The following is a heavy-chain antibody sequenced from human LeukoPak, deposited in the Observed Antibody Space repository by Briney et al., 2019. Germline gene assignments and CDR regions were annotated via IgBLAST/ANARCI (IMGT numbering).Heavy chain of an antibody. CDR1: GFTFSSYA. J-gene: IGHJ4*02. V-gene: IGHV3-30*04. CDR3: ARGPGSGSY. Sequence: GRSLRLSCAASGFTFSSYAMHWVRQAPGKGLEWVAVISYDGSNKYYADSVKGRFTISRDNSKNSLYLQMNSLRAEDTAVYYCARGPGSGSYWGQGTLVTVSS. D-gene: IGHD5-12*01. CDR2: ISYDGSNK.